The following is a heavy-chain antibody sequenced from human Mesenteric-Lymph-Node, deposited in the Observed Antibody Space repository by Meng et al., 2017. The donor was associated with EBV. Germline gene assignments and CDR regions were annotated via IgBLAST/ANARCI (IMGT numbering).Heavy chain of an antibody. J-gene: IGHJ4*02. Sequence: QVKRVQSGADVKKPWASVKGSCKASGYTFTSYYMHWVRQAPGQGLEWMGIINPSGGSTSYAQKFQGRVTMTRDTSTSTVYMELSSLRSEDTAVYYCARDSGAIAAAGNFDYWGQGTLVTSPQ. CDR1: GYTFTSYY. D-gene: IGHD6-13*01. CDR2: INPSGGST. V-gene: IGHV1-46*01. CDR3: ARDSGAIAAAGNFDY.